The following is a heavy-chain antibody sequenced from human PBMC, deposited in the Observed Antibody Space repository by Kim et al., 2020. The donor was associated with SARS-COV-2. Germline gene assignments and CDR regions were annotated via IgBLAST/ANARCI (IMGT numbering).Heavy chain of an antibody. V-gene: IGHV3-23*01. CDR3: AKDPRGYGGSPFDY. CDR2: INGNGADT. J-gene: IGHJ4*02. CDR1: GFAFSGHA. Sequence: GGSLRHSCAASGFAFSGHAIIWVRQAPGKGLEWVSAINGNGADTYYADSVKGRFTISRDNSKNTAYLQLNGLRADDTAVYYCAKDPRGYGGSPFDYWGQGTQVTVA. D-gene: IGHD5-12*01.